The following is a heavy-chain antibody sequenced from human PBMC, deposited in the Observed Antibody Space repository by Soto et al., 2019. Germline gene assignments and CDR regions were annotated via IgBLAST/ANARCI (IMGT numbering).Heavy chain of an antibody. Sequence: QVHLVQSGAEVKKPGASVKVSCKASGYTFTAYSIHWVRQAPGQRLEWMGWIVAGKGNTDYSQKFQGRVTITRDTSASTVYMELNNLRSEDTAVYYCARENPPAAGSYYDYWGQGTLVTVSS. CDR1: GYTFTAYS. D-gene: IGHD6-13*01. CDR2: IVAGKGNT. CDR3: ARENPPAAGSYYDY. V-gene: IGHV1-3*01. J-gene: IGHJ4*02.